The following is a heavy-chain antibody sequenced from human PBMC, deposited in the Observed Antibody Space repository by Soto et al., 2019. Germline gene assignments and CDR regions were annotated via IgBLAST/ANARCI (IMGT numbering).Heavy chain of an antibody. V-gene: IGHV3-30*04. Sequence: GGSLRLSCVASGFLSSNYAMHWVRQAPGKGLEWVAVIPYGGSNKYYADSVEGRFTISSDNSRSTLYLQMNSLRGEDTAVYYCARRGSRWGQGTMVTVSS. D-gene: IGHD2-15*01. J-gene: IGHJ3*01. CDR3: ARRGSR. CDR2: IPYGGSNK. CDR1: GFLSSNYA.